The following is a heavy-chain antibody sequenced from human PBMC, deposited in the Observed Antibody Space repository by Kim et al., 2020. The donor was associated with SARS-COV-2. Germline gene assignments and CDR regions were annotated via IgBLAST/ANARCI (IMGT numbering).Heavy chain of an antibody. V-gene: IGHV3-33*01. J-gene: IGHJ4*02. Sequence: GGSLRLSCAASGFTFSSYGMHWVRQAPGKGLEWVAVIWYDGSNKYYADSVKGRFTISRDNSKNTLYLQMNSLRAEDTAVYYCARDSGDCSSTSCYCDYWGQGTLVTVSS. D-gene: IGHD2-2*01. CDR1: GFTFSSYG. CDR3: ARDSGDCSSTSCYCDY. CDR2: IWYDGSNK.